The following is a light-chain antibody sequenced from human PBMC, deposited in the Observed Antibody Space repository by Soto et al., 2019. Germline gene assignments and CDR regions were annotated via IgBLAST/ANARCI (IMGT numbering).Light chain of an antibody. Sequence: DIQMTQTPSTLSASVGDRVTITCRATENIGYFLAWYQQAPGKAPQLLISDASKLQSGVPSRFSGSGAGTEFTLTITSLQADDFATYYCQHYKSFPYTFGPGTKLDI. J-gene: IGKJ2*01. V-gene: IGKV1-5*01. CDR3: QHYKSFPYT. CDR2: DAS. CDR1: ENIGYF.